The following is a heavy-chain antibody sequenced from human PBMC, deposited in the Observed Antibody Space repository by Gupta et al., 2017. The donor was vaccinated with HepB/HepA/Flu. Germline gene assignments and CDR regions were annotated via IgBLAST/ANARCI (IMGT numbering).Heavy chain of an antibody. CDR1: GFTFNKYG. V-gene: IGHV3-30*18. CDR2: ISYDGRSK. J-gene: IGHJ4*02. Sequence: QVQLVESGGGVVQPGESLRLSCAASGFTFNKYGMHWVRQAPGKGLEWVALISYDGRSKYYADSVKGRFTISRDKNKDTLDLQMNSLRVEDTAVYYCAKDGSYGDYVHSFDNWAQGTLVTVSS. CDR3: AKDGSYGDYVHSFDN. D-gene: IGHD4-17*01.